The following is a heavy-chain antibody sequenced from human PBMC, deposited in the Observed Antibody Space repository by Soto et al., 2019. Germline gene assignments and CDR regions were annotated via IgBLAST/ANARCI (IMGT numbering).Heavy chain of an antibody. V-gene: IGHV3-11*03. CDR2: SSNSGTFT. J-gene: IGHJ4*02. D-gene: IGHD3-10*02. Sequence: GRSLRLSCAASGFSISDHYMSWIRQAPGKGLEWVSYSSNSGTFTKYADSVKGRFSTSRDNAKNSLYLEINSLRGEDTAIYYCARSGDNYNVLEYWGQG. CDR1: GFSISDHY. CDR3: ARSGDNYNVLEY.